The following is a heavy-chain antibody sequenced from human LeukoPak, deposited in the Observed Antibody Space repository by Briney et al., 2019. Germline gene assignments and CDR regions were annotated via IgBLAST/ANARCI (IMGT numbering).Heavy chain of an antibody. CDR2: ISGSGGST. CDR3: ARRWRVGATIDY. J-gene: IGHJ4*02. D-gene: IGHD1-26*01. V-gene: IGHV3-23*01. Sequence: PGGSLRLSCAASGFTFSSYAMSWVRQAPGKGLEWVSAISGSGGSTYYADSVKGRFTISRDNAKNSLYLQMNSLRAEDTAVYYCARRWRVGATIDYWGQGTLVTVSS. CDR1: GFTFSSYA.